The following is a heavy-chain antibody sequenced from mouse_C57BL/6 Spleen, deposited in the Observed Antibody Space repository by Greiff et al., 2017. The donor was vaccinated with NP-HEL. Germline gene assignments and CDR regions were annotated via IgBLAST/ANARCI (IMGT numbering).Heavy chain of an antibody. D-gene: IGHD1-1*01. Sequence: QVQLQQPGAELVRPGTSVKLSCKASGYTFTSYWMHWVKQRPGQGLEWIGVIDPSDSYTNYNQKFKGKATLTVDTSSSTAYMQRSSLTSEDSAVYYCVYGSGAMDYWGQGTSVTVSS. J-gene: IGHJ4*01. V-gene: IGHV1-59*01. CDR1: GYTFTSYW. CDR2: IDPSDSYT. CDR3: VYGSGAMDY.